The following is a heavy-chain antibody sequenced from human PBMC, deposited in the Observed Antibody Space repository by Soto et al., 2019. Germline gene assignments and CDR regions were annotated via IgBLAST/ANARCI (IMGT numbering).Heavy chain of an antibody. CDR3: ATDYDWAFQI. CDR2: IQTKTGGGTA. V-gene: IGHV3-15*01. Sequence: EMQLVASGGVLVKHGESLRLSCAGSGLSLSDVKMTWVRQLPEKGLEWVGRIQTKTGGGTADYPAAVRGRFTISRDDSKNTLYLQLNSLKTEDTAVYYCATDYDWAFQIWGQGTTVTVSS. J-gene: IGHJ3*02. CDR1: GLSLSDVK. D-gene: IGHD1-1*01.